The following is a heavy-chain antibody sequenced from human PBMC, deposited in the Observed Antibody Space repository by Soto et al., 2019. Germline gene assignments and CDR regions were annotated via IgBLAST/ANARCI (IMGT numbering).Heavy chain of an antibody. V-gene: IGHV4-59*01. CDR3: ARYAGVGATFDLYFDY. Sequence: SETLSLTCTVSGGSISSYYWSWIRQPPGKGLEWIGYIYYSGSTNYNPSLKSRVTISVDTSKNQFSLKLSSVTAADTAVYYCARYAGVGATFDLYFDYWGQGTLVTVSS. D-gene: IGHD1-26*01. CDR1: GGSISSYY. J-gene: IGHJ4*02. CDR2: IYYSGST.